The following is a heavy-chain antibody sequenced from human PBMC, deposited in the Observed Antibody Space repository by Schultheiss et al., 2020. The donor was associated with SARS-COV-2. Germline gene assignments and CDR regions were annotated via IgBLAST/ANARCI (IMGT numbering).Heavy chain of an antibody. CDR2: IYHSGST. V-gene: IGHV4-39*07. J-gene: IGHJ4*02. CDR3: ARDGGTNGVRY. D-gene: IGHD2-8*01. CDR1: GGSISSSSYY. Sequence: SETLSLTCTVSGGSISSSSYYWGWIRQPPGKGLEWIGYIYHSGSTYYNPSLKSRVNISVDTSKNQFSLKLSSVTAADTAVYYCARDGGTNGVRYWGQGTLVTVSS.